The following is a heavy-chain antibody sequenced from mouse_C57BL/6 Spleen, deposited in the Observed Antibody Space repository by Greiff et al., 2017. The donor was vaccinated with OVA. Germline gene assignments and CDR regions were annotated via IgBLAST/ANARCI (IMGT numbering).Heavy chain of an antibody. Sequence: DVKLVESGGDLVKPGGSLKLSCAASGFTFSSYGMSWVRQTPDKRLEWVATISSGGSYTYYPDSVKGRFTISRDNAKNTLYLQMSSLKSEDTAMYYCARQITTVVATKYFDVWGTGTTVTVSS. V-gene: IGHV5-6*02. D-gene: IGHD1-1*01. CDR2: ISSGGSYT. CDR1: GFTFSSYG. J-gene: IGHJ1*03. CDR3: ARQITTVVATKYFDV.